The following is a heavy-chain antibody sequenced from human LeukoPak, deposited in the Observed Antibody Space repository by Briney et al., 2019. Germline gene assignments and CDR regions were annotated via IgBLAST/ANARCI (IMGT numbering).Heavy chain of an antibody. CDR1: GFTFTAYT. J-gene: IGHJ4*02. V-gene: IGHV3-21*04. Sequence: GGSLRLSCAASGFTFTAYTINWVRQAPGKGLEWVSYISGSTTDIYYADSVKGRFTISRDNAKNSLYLQMNSLRTEDTALYYCAKGKNTGSYLSHVDYWGQGTLVTVSS. CDR2: ISGSTTDI. D-gene: IGHD3-10*01. CDR3: AKGKNTGSYLSHVDY.